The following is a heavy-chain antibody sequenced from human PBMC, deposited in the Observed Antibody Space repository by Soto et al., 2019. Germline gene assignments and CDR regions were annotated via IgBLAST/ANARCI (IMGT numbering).Heavy chain of an antibody. V-gene: IGHV3-11*01. CDR2: ISSSGSTI. Sequence: TGGSLRLSCAASGFTFSDYYMSWIRQAPGKGLEWVSYISSSGSTIYYADSVKGRFTISRDNAKNSLYLQMNSLRAEDTAVYYCATPGYCSGGSCYQDDFHIWGQGKMVTV. CDR3: ATPGYCSGGSCYQDDFHI. D-gene: IGHD2-15*01. J-gene: IGHJ3*02. CDR1: GFTFSDYY.